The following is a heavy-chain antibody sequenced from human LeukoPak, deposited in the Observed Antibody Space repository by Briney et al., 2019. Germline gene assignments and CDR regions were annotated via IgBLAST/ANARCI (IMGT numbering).Heavy chain of an antibody. V-gene: IGHV4-59*01. J-gene: IGHJ4*02. CDR1: GVSIDSYH. Sequence: PSETLSLTCSVSGVSIDSYHWSWIRQPPGKGLEWIGYFYYTGSTNYSPSFEGRVTISEDTSKNQISLRLTSVTAADTAIYYCARDYSYGYHSDYWGQGTLVTVSS. D-gene: IGHD5-18*01. CDR3: ARDYSYGYHSDY. CDR2: FYYTGST.